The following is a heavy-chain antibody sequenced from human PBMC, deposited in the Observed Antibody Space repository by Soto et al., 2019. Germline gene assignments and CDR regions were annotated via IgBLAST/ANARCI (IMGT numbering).Heavy chain of an antibody. CDR2: TYYRSKWYN. Sequence: SQTLSLTCAISGDSVSSNSAAWNWIRQSPSRGLEWLGRTYYRSKWYNDYAVSVKSRITINPDTSKNQFSLQLNSVTPEDTAVYYCARARGYCSSTSCYPRRVFDYWGQGTLVTVSS. CDR3: ARARGYCSSTSCYPRRVFDY. D-gene: IGHD2-2*01. CDR1: GDSVSSNSAA. V-gene: IGHV6-1*01. J-gene: IGHJ4*02.